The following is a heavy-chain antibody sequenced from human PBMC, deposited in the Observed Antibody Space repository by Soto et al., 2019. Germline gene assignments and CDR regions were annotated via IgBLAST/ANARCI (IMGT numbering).Heavy chain of an antibody. D-gene: IGHD6-13*01. CDR3: AKDKSSSWYYFDY. J-gene: IGHJ4*02. CDR2: ISWNSGSI. Sequence: GGSLRLSCAASGFTFYDYAIHFVRQAPGKGLEWVSGISWNSGSIGYADSVKGRFTISRDNAKNSLYLQMNSLRAEDTALYYCAKDKSSSWYYFDYWGQGTLVTVSS. CDR1: GFTFYDYA. V-gene: IGHV3-9*01.